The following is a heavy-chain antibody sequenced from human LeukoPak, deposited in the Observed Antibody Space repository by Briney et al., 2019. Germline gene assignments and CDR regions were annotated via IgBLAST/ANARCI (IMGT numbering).Heavy chain of an antibody. CDR1: GFTFSRFW. V-gene: IGHV3-7*05. D-gene: IGHD3-9*01. Sequence: PGGSLRLSCAASGFTFSRFWMSWVRQAPGKGLEWVANIKQDGSEKKFVDSVKGRFTISRDNAKNSLFLQMDSLRDEDTAVYYCARDRGGYDILTGYYLSYWGQGTLVTVSS. CDR3: ARDRGGYDILTGYYLSY. CDR2: IKQDGSEK. J-gene: IGHJ4*02.